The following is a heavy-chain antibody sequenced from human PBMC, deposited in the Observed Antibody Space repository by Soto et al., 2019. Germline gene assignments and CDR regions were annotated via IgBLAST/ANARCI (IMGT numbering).Heavy chain of an antibody. CDR3: ARSAGYDFWSGYSTYYFDY. Sequence: GGSLRLSCAASGFTFSDYYMSWIRQAPGKGLEWVSYISSSGSTIYYAASVKGRFTISRDNAKNSLYLQMNSLRAEDTAVYYCARSAGYDFWSGYSTYYFDYWGQGTLVTVSS. D-gene: IGHD3-3*01. CDR2: ISSSGSTI. CDR1: GFTFSDYY. V-gene: IGHV3-11*01. J-gene: IGHJ4*02.